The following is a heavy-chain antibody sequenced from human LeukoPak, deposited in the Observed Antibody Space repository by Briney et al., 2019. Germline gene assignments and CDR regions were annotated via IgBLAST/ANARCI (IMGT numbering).Heavy chain of an antibody. Sequence: PSETLSLTCTVSGGSISSGGYYWSWIRQHPGKGLEWIGYIYYSGSTYYNPSLKSRVTKSVDTSKNQFSLKLSSVTAADTAVYYCARGYCSSTSCYLGYYYYYGMDVWGQGTTVTVSS. J-gene: IGHJ6*02. D-gene: IGHD2-2*01. V-gene: IGHV4-31*03. CDR3: ARGYCSSTSCYLGYYYYYGMDV. CDR1: GGSISSGGYY. CDR2: IYYSGST.